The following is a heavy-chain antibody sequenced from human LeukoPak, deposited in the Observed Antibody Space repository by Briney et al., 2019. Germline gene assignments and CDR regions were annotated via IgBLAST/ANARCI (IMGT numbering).Heavy chain of an antibody. CDR1: GHTFTGYY. D-gene: IGHD3-3*01. Sequence: GASVKVSCKASGHTFTGYYMHWVRQAPGQGLEWMGWISPNSGGAKYAQKFQGRVTMTRDTSISTAYMELSGLRSDDTAVYYCATKSSGYYMYWGQGTLVTVSS. CDR3: ATKSSGYYMY. V-gene: IGHV1-2*02. CDR2: ISPNSGGA. J-gene: IGHJ4*02.